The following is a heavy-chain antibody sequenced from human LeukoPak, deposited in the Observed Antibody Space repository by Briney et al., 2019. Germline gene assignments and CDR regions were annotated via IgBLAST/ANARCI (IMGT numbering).Heavy chain of an antibody. V-gene: IGHV1-24*01. CDR2: FDPEDGEI. CDR3: ATTIYGSGSYLLVVYFDY. Sequence: ASVKVSCKVSGYTLTELSMHWVRQAPGKGLEWMGGFDPEDGEIIYAQKFQGRVTMTEDTSTDTAYMELSSLRSEDTAVYYCATTIYGSGSYLLVVYFDYWGQGTLVTVSS. J-gene: IGHJ4*02. D-gene: IGHD3-10*01. CDR1: GYTLTELS.